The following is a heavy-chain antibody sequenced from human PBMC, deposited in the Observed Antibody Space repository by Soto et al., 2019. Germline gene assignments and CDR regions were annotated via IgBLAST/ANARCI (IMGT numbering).Heavy chain of an antibody. CDR3: ARDRSNSPDYFDF. D-gene: IGHD6-6*01. CDR2: IYYSGRT. J-gene: IGHJ4*02. CDR1: GGSIDNYEYY. Sequence: QVQLQESGPGLVKPSQTLSLTCTVSGGSIDNYEYYWTWIRQPPGKGLEWVGYIYYSGRTNYNPSLNSRLTISLDTSKNPFSLRLTSVSAADTAMYYCARDRSNSPDYFDFWGQGTLVTVSS. V-gene: IGHV4-30-4*01.